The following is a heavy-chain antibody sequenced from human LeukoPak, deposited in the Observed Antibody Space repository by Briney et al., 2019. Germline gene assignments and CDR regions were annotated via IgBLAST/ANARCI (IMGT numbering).Heavy chain of an antibody. CDR2: ITSSGGTI. V-gene: IGHV3-48*03. Sequence: PGGSLRLSCAASGFTFSDYEMNWVRQAPGKGLQWVSYITSSGGTIHYAGSVKGRFTISRDNAKNSLYLQMNSLRAEDTAVYYCAKDQGIQLWLKYFQHWGQGTLVTVSS. CDR3: AKDQGIQLWLKYFQH. J-gene: IGHJ1*01. CDR1: GFTFSDYE. D-gene: IGHD5-18*01.